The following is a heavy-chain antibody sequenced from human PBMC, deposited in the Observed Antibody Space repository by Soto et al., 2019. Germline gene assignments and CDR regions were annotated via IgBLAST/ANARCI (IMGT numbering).Heavy chain of an antibody. CDR2: IKQDGSEK. Sequence: PGGSLRLSCAASGFTFSSYWMSWVRQGPGKGPEWVANIKQDGSEKYYVDSVKGRFTISRDNAKNSLYLQMTSLRAEDTAVYYCARDLLDYGDYRYYYYYMDVWGKGTTVTVSS. CDR1: GFTFSSYW. D-gene: IGHD4-17*01. V-gene: IGHV3-7*05. CDR3: ARDLLDYGDYRYYYYYMDV. J-gene: IGHJ6*03.